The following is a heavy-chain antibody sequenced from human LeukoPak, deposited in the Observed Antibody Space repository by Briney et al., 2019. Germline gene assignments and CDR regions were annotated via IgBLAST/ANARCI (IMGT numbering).Heavy chain of an antibody. V-gene: IGHV3-30*18. J-gene: IGHJ4*02. CDR1: GFTFSSYG. CDR3: AKVCQGNYDFWSGYCD. Sequence: PGGSLRLSCAASGFTFSSYGMHWVRQAPGKGLEWVAVISYDGSNKYYADSVKGRFTISRDNSKNTLYLQMNSLRAEDTAVYYCAKVCQGNYDFWSGYCDWGQGTLVTVSS. D-gene: IGHD3-3*01. CDR2: ISYDGSNK.